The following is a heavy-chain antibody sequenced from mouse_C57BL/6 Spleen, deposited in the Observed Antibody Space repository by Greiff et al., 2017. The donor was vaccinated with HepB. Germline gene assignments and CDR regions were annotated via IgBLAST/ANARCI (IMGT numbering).Heavy chain of an antibody. V-gene: IGHV1-64*01. CDR1: GYTFTSYW. J-gene: IGHJ4*01. Sequence: QVQLQQPGAELVKPGASVKLSCKASGYTFTSYWMHWVKQRPGQGLEWIGMIHPNSGSTNYNEKFKSKATLTVDKSSSTAYMQLSSLTSEDSAVYYCASTYYSNLLYYAMDYWGQGTSVTVSS. D-gene: IGHD2-5*01. CDR3: ASTYYSNLLYYAMDY. CDR2: IHPNSGST.